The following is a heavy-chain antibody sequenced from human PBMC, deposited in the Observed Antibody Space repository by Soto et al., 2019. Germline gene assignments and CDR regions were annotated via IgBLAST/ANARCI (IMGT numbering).Heavy chain of an antibody. V-gene: IGHV3-72*01. CDR1: GSTFSDHY. J-gene: IGHJ6*02. Sequence: EVQLVESGGGLVQPGGSLRLSCAASGSTFSDHYMDWVRQAPGKGLEWVGRTRNKANSYTTEYAASVKGRFTISRDDSKNSLYLQMNSLKTEDTAVYYCARVAMIVVVTPDYGMDVWGQGTTVTVSS. CDR2: TRNKANSYTT. D-gene: IGHD3-22*01. CDR3: ARVAMIVVVTPDYGMDV.